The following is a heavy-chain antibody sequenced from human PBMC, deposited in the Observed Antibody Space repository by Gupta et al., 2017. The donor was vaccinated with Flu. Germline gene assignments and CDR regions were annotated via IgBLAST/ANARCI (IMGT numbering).Heavy chain of an antibody. CDR1: GYTFSNYD. Sequence: QVQLVQSGAEVKKPGGSVKVSCRASGYTFSNYDINWVRQAAGQGLEWVGYMTPSSGNTGYAQRFQGRVTLTRDTSVSTAYMELTSLSSEDTAVYYCTRGDDWGQGTLLSVSS. CDR3: TRGDD. V-gene: IGHV1-8*01. CDR2: MTPSSGNT. J-gene: IGHJ4*02.